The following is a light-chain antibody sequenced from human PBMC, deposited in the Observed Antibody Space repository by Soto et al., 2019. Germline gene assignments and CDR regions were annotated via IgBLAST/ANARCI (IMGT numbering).Light chain of an antibody. Sequence: DIQMTQSPSTLSASVGDRVTITCRASQSIRSWLAWYQQKPGKAPNLLIYDASNLASGVPSRFSGSGSGTEFTLTISSLQPDDVATYYCQKYNANFGGGTKVEIK. J-gene: IGKJ4*01. CDR1: QSIRSW. V-gene: IGKV1-5*01. CDR3: QKYNAN. CDR2: DAS.